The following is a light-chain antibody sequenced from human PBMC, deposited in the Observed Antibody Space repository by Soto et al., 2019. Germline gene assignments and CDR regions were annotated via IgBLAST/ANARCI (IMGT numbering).Light chain of an antibody. CDR2: EVS. J-gene: IGLJ2*01. CDR3: NSYRSSSTLVV. CDR1: SSDVGGYNY. V-gene: IGLV2-14*01. Sequence: QSALTQPPSVSGSPGQSITISCTGTSSDVGGYNYVSWYQQHPGKVPKLIVYEVSNRPSGVSHRFSGSKSGNTASLTISGLPADDEADYYCNSYRSSSTLVVFGGGTKVTVL.